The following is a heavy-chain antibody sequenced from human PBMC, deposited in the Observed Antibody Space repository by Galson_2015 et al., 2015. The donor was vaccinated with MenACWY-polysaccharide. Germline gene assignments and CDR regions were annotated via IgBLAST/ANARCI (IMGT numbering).Heavy chain of an antibody. J-gene: IGHJ4*02. CDR2: IYYSGST. CDR1: GGSISSSSYY. D-gene: IGHD5-18*01. CDR3: ARLVSRRGYSYGYNEYYFDY. V-gene: IGHV4-39*01. Sequence: ETLSLTCTVSGGSISSSSYYWGWIRQPRGKGLEWIGSIYYSGSTSYNPSLKSRVTISEDASKTQFSLKLVYAAAADMAVYYCARLVSRRGYSYGYNEYYFDYWGQGTLVTVSS.